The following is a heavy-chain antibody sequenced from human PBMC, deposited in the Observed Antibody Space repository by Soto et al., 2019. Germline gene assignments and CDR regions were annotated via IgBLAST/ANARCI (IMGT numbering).Heavy chain of an antibody. CDR2: IKSKTDGGTT. Sequence: GGSLRLSCAASGFTFSNAWMNWVRQAPGKGLEWVGRIKSKTDGGTTDYAAPVKGRFTISRDDSKNTLYLQMNSLKTEDTAVYYCIGGGYYYDTKAPDYWGQGTLVTVSS. J-gene: IGHJ4*02. CDR3: IGGGYYYDTKAPDY. D-gene: IGHD3-22*01. V-gene: IGHV3-15*07. CDR1: GFTFSNAW.